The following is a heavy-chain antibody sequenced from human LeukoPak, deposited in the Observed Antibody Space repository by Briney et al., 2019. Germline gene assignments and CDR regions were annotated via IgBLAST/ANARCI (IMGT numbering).Heavy chain of an antibody. V-gene: IGHV4-59*01. CDR1: GGSISSYY. CDR3: ARGEPVDY. CDR2: ISYSGST. Sequence: NPSETLSLTCTVSGGSISSYYWSWIRQSPGKGLEWIGYISYSGSTSYNPSLKSRVTMPVDTSKNRLSLKVNSVTAADTAVYYCARGEPVDYWGQGTLVTVSS. J-gene: IGHJ4*02. D-gene: IGHD1-14*01.